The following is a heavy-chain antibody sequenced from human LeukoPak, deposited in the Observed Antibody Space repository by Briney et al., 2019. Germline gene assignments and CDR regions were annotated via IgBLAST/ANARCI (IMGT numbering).Heavy chain of an antibody. D-gene: IGHD3-16*01. CDR1: GFTFSNAW. J-gene: IGHJ1*01. V-gene: IGHV3-15*07. CDR2: IKSKTDGGTT. CDR3: TTARGGDLQYFQH. Sequence: GGSLRLSCAASGFTFSNAWMNWVRQAPGKGLEWVGRIKSKTDGGTTDCAAPVKGRFTISRDDSKNTLYLQMNSLKTEDTAVYYCTTARGGDLQYFQHWGQGTLVTVSS.